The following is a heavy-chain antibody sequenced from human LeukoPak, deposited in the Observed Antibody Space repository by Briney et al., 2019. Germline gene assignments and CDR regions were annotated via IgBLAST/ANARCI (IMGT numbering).Heavy chain of an antibody. CDR1: GFSFTTYW. Sequence: GGSLRHSCAASGFSFTTYWMSWVRQAQGKGLEWVANINQDGTEKYYVDSVKGRFTISRDNGKNSLYLQMNSLRAEDTALYHCVRKDYGDYQSFDYWGQGTLVTVSS. D-gene: IGHD4-17*01. J-gene: IGHJ4*02. CDR3: VRKDYGDYQSFDY. V-gene: IGHV3-7*03. CDR2: INQDGTEK.